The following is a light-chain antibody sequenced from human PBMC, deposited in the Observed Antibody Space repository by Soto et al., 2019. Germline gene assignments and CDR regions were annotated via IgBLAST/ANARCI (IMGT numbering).Light chain of an antibody. Sequence: QMRPSRSSVSASIKYRVYLTCQARQDIKHYLNLYQQKPGKAPNLMIYDTSVLETGVPSSFSGSGSGTEFTLTISSLQPDDSAIYYCQQYNSYSITFGQGTRLEIK. CDR3: QQYNSYSIT. CDR1: QDIKHY. CDR2: DTS. V-gene: IGKV1-33*01. J-gene: IGKJ5*01.